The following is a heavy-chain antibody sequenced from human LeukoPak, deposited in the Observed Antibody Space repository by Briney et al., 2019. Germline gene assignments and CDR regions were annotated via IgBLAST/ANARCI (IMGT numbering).Heavy chain of an antibody. J-gene: IGHJ3*02. CDR1: GFTFSSYG. D-gene: IGHD6-13*01. Sequence: PGGSLRLSCAASGFTFSSYGMHWVRQAPGKGLEWVAFIRYDGSNKYNADSVKGRFTISRDNSKNTLHLQMNSLRAEDTAVYYCAKSVAAAPFTFNIWGQGTMVTVSS. V-gene: IGHV3-30*02. CDR3: AKSVAAAPFTFNI. CDR2: IRYDGSNK.